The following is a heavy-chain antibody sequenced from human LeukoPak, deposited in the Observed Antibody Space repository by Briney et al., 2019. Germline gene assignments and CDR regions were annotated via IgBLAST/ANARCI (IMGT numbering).Heavy chain of an antibody. Sequence: SVKVSCKASGGTFSSLTINWVRQAPGQGLEWMGGIIPIFGRANYAQKFQGGVTITADDSTSTAYMELSSLRSEVTAVYYCADLVYCSSSSCYEPFNQTWGQGTLVTVSP. J-gene: IGHJ4*02. V-gene: IGHV1-69*13. CDR3: ADLVYCSSSSCYEPFNQT. CDR2: IIPIFGRA. D-gene: IGHD2-2*01. CDR1: GGTFSSLT.